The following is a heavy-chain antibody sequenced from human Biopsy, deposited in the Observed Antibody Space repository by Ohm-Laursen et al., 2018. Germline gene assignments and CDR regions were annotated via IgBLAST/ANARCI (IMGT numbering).Heavy chain of an antibody. Sequence: GTLSLTCTVSGGSIKSYYCNWIRQSPGKGLEWIGFIYYTGHTNYSPSLKSRATISVDTSKNQFSLKVISVTAADTAVYYCARLTGDPSYWGQGILVTVSS. CDR1: GGSIKSYY. CDR2: IYYTGHT. V-gene: IGHV4-59*01. J-gene: IGHJ4*02. CDR3: ARLTGDPSY. D-gene: IGHD7-27*01.